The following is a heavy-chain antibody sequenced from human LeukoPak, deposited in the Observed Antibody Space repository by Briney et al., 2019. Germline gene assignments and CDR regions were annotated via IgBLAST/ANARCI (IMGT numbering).Heavy chain of an antibody. CDR3: AKRSFDWFPAPEYYFDY. J-gene: IGHJ4*02. CDR2: ISGSGGST. CDR1: GFTFSSYA. V-gene: IGHV3-23*01. D-gene: IGHD3-9*01. Sequence: SGGSLRLSCAASGFTFSSYAMSWVRQAPGKGLEWVSAISGSGGSTYYADSVKGRFTISRDNSKNTLYLQMNSLRAEDTAVYYCAKRSFDWFPAPEYYFDYWGQGTLVTVSS.